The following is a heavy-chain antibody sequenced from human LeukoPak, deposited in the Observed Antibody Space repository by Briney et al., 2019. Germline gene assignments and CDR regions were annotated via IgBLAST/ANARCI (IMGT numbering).Heavy chain of an antibody. V-gene: IGHV3-53*01. J-gene: IGHJ4*02. CDR3: ARTLPGSYSDC. D-gene: IGHD7-27*01. CDR2: IFSGGTT. CDR1: GFSVSSHY. Sequence: GGSLRPSCAASGFSVSSHYMSWIRQAPGKGLEWVSVIFSGGTTYYADSVRGRFTISRDDSKNTVYLQLNSLRAEDTAVYYCARTLPGSYSDCWGQGTLVAVSS.